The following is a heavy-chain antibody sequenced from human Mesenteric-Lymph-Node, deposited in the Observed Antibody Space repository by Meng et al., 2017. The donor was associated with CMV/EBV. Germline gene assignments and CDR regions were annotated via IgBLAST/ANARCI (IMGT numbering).Heavy chain of an antibody. CDR2: MSYSGST. CDR1: GGSISSSSYY. J-gene: IGHJ5*02. V-gene: IGHV4-39*07. Sequence: GSLRLSCTVSGGSISSSSYYWGWIRQPPGKGLEWIGSMSYSGSTYYNPSLMSRVTISVDTSKNQFSLKLSSVTAADTAVYYCARDLRYSSGWFWFDPWGQGTLVTVSS. CDR3: ARDLRYSSGWFWFDP. D-gene: IGHD6-19*01.